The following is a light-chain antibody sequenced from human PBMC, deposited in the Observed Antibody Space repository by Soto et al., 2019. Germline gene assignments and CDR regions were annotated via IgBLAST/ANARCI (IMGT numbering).Light chain of an antibody. V-gene: IGKV1-17*01. CDR1: QDIRKD. J-gene: IGKJ1*01. Sequence: ITKCPSSLTASLVSTVRITFRASQDIRKDLGWYQQKPGKAPKRLIYAASSLQSGVPSRFSGSGSGTEFTLTISGLQPEDVATYYCQQSYSTPRTFGQGTKVDIK. CDR3: QQSYSTPRT. CDR2: AAS.